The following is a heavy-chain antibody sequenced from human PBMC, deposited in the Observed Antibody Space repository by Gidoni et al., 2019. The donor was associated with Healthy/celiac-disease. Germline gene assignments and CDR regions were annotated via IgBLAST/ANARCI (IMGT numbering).Heavy chain of an antibody. CDR3: AKDRYGDGPFDY. Sequence: EVQLLASGGGFVQPGGSLSRSFASSAFAFSSYALRWVRTAPGKGRGCVSAISGSGGSTYYADSVKGRFTISRDNSKNTLYLQMNSLRAEDTAVYYCAKDRYGDGPFDYWGQGTLVTVSS. D-gene: IGHD4-17*01. J-gene: IGHJ4*02. CDR1: AFAFSSYA. CDR2: ISGSGGST. V-gene: IGHV3-23*01.